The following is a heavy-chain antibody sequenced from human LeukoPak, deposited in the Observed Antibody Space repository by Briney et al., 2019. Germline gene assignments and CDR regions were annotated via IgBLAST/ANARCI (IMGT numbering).Heavy chain of an antibody. Sequence: GGSLRLSCAASGFTFSAYYMSWIRQAPGKGLEWVSYISSSGSTIYYADSVKGRFTISRDNAKNSLYLQMNSLRAEDTAVYYCARTPYDSSGYYASDYMDVWGKGTTVTVSS. CDR2: ISSSGSTI. D-gene: IGHD3-22*01. J-gene: IGHJ6*03. CDR3: ARTPYDSSGYYASDYMDV. V-gene: IGHV3-11*04. CDR1: GFTFSAYY.